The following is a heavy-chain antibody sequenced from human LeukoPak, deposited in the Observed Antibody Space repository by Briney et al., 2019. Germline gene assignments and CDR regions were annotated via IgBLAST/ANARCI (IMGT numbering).Heavy chain of an antibody. D-gene: IGHD3-3*01. V-gene: IGHV3-15*01. CDR2: IKSKSDGGTP. J-gene: IGHJ4*02. CDR1: GLTFSNVW. CDR3: TTEYTTVLRSIWARLIPKGYFDY. Sequence: GGSLRLSCAVSGLTFSNVWMRCVRHAPGKGLVYGDSIKSKSDGGTPDYAAAVTRRFTISRDDSKNTLFLQMNSMKTEDQAVYYCTTEYTTVLRSIWARLIPKGYFDYWGQGTLVTVSS.